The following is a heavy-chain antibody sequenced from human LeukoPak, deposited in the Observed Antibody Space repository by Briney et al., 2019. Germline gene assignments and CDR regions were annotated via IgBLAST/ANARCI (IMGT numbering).Heavy chain of an antibody. V-gene: IGHV3-21*01. CDR3: ARDRTRVNDFFDY. Sequence: PGGSLRLSCAASGFTFSSYSMNWVRQAPGKGLDWVSSISSSSSYIYYADSVKGRFTISRDNAKNSLYLQMNSLRAEDTAVYYCARDRTRVNDFFDYWGQGTLVTVSS. J-gene: IGHJ4*02. CDR2: ISSSSSYI. CDR1: GFTFSSYS. D-gene: IGHD1-7*01.